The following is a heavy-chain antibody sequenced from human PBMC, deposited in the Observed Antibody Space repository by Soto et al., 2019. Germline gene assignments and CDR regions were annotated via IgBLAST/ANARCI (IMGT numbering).Heavy chain of an antibody. Sequence: SETLSLTCSVSGGSISSGYYYWSWIRQPPGKGLEWIGNIYYSGTTYYNPSLKSRLTISVDTSKNHFSLRLTSVTAADTAVYYCARDLWVEPELYYYGMDVWGQGATVTVS. CDR1: GGSISSGYYY. CDR2: IYYSGTT. CDR3: ARDLWVEPELYYYGMDV. V-gene: IGHV4-30-4*01. D-gene: IGHD1-1*01. J-gene: IGHJ6*02.